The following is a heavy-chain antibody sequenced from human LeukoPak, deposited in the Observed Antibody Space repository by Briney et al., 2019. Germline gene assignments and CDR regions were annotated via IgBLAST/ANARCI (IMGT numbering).Heavy chain of an antibody. D-gene: IGHD6-6*01. CDR3: ARGRRLYSSSSVDFDY. J-gene: IGHJ4*02. V-gene: IGHV1-18*01. CDR1: GYTFTSYG. Sequence: ASVKVSCKASGYTFTSYGISWVRQAPGQGLEWMGWISAYNGNTNYAQKLQGRVTMTTDTSTSTAYMGLRSLRSDDTAVYYCARGRRLYSSSSVDFDYWGQGTLVTVSS. CDR2: ISAYNGNT.